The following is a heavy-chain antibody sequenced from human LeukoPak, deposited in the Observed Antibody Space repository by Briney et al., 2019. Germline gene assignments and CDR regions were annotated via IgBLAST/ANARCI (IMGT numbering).Heavy chain of an antibody. CDR2: ISYDGSNK. CDR1: GFTFSSYA. D-gene: IGHD3-3*01. CDR3: ARGPTLRFLEWLLSSNGMDV. J-gene: IGHJ6*02. Sequence: QPGRSLRLSCAASGFTFSSYAMHWVRQAPGKGLEWVAVISYDGSNKYYADSVKGRFTISRDNSKNTLYLQMNSLRAEDAAVHYCARGPTLRFLEWLLSSNGMDVWGQGTTVTVSS. V-gene: IGHV3-30-3*01.